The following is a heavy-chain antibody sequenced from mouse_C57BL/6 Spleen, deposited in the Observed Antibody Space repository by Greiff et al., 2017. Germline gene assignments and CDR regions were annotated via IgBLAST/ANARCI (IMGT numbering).Heavy chain of an antibody. CDR1: GFTFSSYG. J-gene: IGHJ4*01. CDR3: ARHDHFPYDYDEGVYAMDY. V-gene: IGHV5-6*02. D-gene: IGHD2-4*01. CDR2: ISSGGSYT. Sequence: EVKVEESGGDLVKPGGSLKLSCAASGFTFSSYGMSWVRQTPDKRLEWVATISSGGSYTYYPDSVKGRFTISRDNAKNTLYLQMSSLKSEDTAMYYCARHDHFPYDYDEGVYAMDYWGQGTSVTVSS.